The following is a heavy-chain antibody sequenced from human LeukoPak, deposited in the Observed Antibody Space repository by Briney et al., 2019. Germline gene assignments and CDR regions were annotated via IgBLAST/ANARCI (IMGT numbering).Heavy chain of an antibody. V-gene: IGHV3-21*01. Sequence: GGSLRLSCAASGFTFSTYTMNWVRQAPGKGLEWVSSISSSISYIYYADSVKGRFTISRDNAKNSLYLQMNSLSAEDTAVYYCARRPLIVATPYFDSWGQGTLVTVSS. CDR1: GFTFSTYT. J-gene: IGHJ4*02. D-gene: IGHD2-15*01. CDR3: ARRPLIVATPYFDS. CDR2: ISSSISYI.